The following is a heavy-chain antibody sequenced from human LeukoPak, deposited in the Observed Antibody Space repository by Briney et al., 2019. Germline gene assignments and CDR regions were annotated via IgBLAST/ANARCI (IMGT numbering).Heavy chain of an antibody. D-gene: IGHD2-15*01. CDR3: ASEPYCSGGSCYAQGYFDY. CDR1: GYTFTSYA. CDR2: INAGNGNT. J-gene: IGHJ4*02. V-gene: IGHV1-3*01. Sequence: ASVKVSCKASGYTFTSYAMHWVRQAPGQSLEWMGWINAGNGNTKYSQKFQGRVTITRDTSASTAYMELSSLRSEDTAVYYCASEPYCSGGSCYAQGYFDYWGQGTLVTVSS.